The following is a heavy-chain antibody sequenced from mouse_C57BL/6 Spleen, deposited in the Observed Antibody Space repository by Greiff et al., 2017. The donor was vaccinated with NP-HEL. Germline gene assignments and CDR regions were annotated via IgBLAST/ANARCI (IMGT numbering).Heavy chain of an antibody. CDR1: GFNIKDDY. D-gene: IGHD1-1*01. J-gene: IGHJ3*01. V-gene: IGHV14-4*01. Sequence: VQLQQSGAELVRPGASVKLSCTASGFNIKDDYMHWVKQRPEQGLEWIGWIDPENGDTEYASKFQGKATITADTSSNTAYLQLSSLTSEDTAVYYCTPNYYGSRFAYGGQGTLVTVSA. CDR2: IDPENGDT. CDR3: TPNYYGSRFAY.